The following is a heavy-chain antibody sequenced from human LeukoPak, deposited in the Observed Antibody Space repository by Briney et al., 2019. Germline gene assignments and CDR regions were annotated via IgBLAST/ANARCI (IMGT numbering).Heavy chain of an antibody. D-gene: IGHD5-24*01. J-gene: IGHJ4*02. CDR3: ATFIRRDGYNYFDY. CDR1: GYTLTELS. Sequence: ASVKVSCKVSGYTLTELSMHWVRQAPGKGLEWMGGFDPEDGETIYAQKFQGRVTMAEDTSTDTAYMELSSLRSEDTAVYYCATFIRRDGYNYFDYWGQGALVTVSS. CDR2: FDPEDGET. V-gene: IGHV1-24*01.